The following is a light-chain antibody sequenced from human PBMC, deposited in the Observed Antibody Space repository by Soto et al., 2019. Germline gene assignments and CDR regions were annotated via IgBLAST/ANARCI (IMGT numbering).Light chain of an antibody. CDR2: DVS. V-gene: IGLV2-14*01. CDR1: SSDVGGYNY. CDR3: TSYASSSTYV. Sequence: QSVLTQPASVSGSPGQSITVSCTGTSSDVGGYNYVSWYQQHPGKAPKLMIYDVSNRPSGVSNRFSGSKSGNTASLTISGLQAEDEADYXCTSYASSSTYVFGTGTKVPVL. J-gene: IGLJ1*01.